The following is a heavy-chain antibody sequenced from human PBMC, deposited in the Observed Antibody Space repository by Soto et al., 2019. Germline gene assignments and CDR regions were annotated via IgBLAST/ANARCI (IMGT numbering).Heavy chain of an antibody. CDR2: IYYSGST. V-gene: IGHV4-61*01. CDR3: ARGDYVFLSGYSAAWFDP. D-gene: IGHD3-3*01. Sequence: PSETLSLTCTVSGGSVSSGSYYWSWLRQPPGKGLEWIGYIYYSGSTNYNPSLKSRVTISVDTSKNQFSLKLSSVTAADTAVYYCARGDYVFLSGYSAAWFDPCSQGALLPISS. J-gene: IGHJ5*02. CDR1: GGSVSSGSYY.